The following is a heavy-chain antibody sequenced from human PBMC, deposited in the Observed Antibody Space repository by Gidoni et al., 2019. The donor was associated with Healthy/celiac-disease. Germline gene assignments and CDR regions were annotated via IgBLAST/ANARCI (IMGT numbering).Heavy chain of an antibody. CDR2: ISGSGGST. Sequence: EVQLLESGGGLVQPGGSLRLSCAASGFTFSSYAMIWVRQAPGHGREWVSAISGSGGSTYYADSVKGRFTISRDNSKNTLYLQMNSLRAEDTAVYYCAKVIIYYFDYWGQGTLVTVSS. CDR1: GFTFSSYA. CDR3: AKVIIYYFDY. J-gene: IGHJ4*02. V-gene: IGHV3-23*01. D-gene: IGHD3-10*01.